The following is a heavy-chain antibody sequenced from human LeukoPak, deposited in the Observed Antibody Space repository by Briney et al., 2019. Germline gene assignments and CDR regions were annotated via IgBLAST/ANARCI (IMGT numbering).Heavy chain of an antibody. D-gene: IGHD6-6*01. CDR3: AKEGGSSGSSQPNDS. CDR2: ISGSAGST. V-gene: IGHV3-23*01. CDR1: GFTFGDYA. J-gene: IGHJ4*02. Sequence: GGSLRLSCAASGFTFGDYAMSWVRQAPGKGLEWVSGISGSAGSTYYADSVKGRFTISRDNPKKTLHLQMNSLRGEDTAVYYCAKEGGSSGSSQPNDSWGQGTLVTVSS.